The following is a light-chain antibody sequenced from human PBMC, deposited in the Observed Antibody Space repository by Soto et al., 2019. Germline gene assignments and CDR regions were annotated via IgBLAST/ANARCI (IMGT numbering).Light chain of an antibody. J-gene: IGLJ2*01. CDR2: EVS. V-gene: IGLV2-14*01. CDR3: RSYSSSSTLVL. CDR1: SSDVGYYKY. Sequence: QSALTQPASVSGSPGQSITISCTGTSSDVGYYKYVSWYQLHPGKAPKLIIYEVSIRPSGVSNRFSGSKSGNMASLTISGLQAEEEADYFCRSYSSSSTLVLFGGGTKLTVL.